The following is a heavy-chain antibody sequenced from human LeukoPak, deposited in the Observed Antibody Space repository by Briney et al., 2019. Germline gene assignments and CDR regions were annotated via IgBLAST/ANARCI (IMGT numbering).Heavy chain of an antibody. CDR3: AKDFAMIVVVTKPLVE. CDR2: MSSSGTII. V-gene: IGHV3-48*01. J-gene: IGHJ3*01. CDR1: GLTLSNYG. Sequence: PGGSLRLSCAASGLTLSNYGMNWVRQAPGKGLEWLSYMSSSGTIIYYADSVKGRFTISRDNSKNTLYLQMNSLRAEDTAVYYCAKDFAMIVVVTKPLVEWGQGTMDTVSS. D-gene: IGHD3-22*01.